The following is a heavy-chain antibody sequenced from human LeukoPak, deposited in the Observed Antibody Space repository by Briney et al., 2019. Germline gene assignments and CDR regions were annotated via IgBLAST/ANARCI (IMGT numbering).Heavy chain of an antibody. J-gene: IGHJ4*02. Sequence: PSETLSLTCTVSGGSISSYYWSWIRQPPGKGLEWIGYIYYIGSTNYNPSLKSRVTISVDTSKNQFSLKLSSVTAADTAVYYCARDPNGLDYFDYWGQGTLVTVSS. CDR1: GGSISSYY. V-gene: IGHV4-59*01. CDR2: IYYIGST. CDR3: ARDPNGLDYFDY. D-gene: IGHD5-24*01.